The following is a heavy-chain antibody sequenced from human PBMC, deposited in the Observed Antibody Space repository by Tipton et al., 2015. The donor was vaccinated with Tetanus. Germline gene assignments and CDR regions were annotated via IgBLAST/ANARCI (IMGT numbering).Heavy chain of an antibody. CDR2: IYDSGST. D-gene: IGHD2-8*01. Sequence: TLSLTCAVSGYSISSGRYWAWIRQPPGKGLEWIGSIYDSGSTYYHPSLKSRVIMSVDTSKNQFSLKLISVTAADTAVFYCARASIRTPLLYETWGQGTLVTVSS. V-gene: IGHV4-38-2*01. CDR3: ARASIRTPLLYET. J-gene: IGHJ5*02. CDR1: GYSISSGRY.